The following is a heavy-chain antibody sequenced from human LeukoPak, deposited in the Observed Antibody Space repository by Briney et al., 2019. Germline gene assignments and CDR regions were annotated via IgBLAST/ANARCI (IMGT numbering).Heavy chain of an antibody. J-gene: IGHJ3*02. V-gene: IGHV3-53*01. CDR2: IYSGGTT. Sequence: PGGSLRLSCVASGFTVSSSYMSWARQAPGKGLEWVSFIYSGGTTYYADSVQGRFTISRDISKNTLYLQMNILRAEDTAVYYCARYSSSDAFDIWGQGTMVTVSS. CDR1: GFTVSSSY. D-gene: IGHD5-12*01. CDR3: ARYSSSDAFDI.